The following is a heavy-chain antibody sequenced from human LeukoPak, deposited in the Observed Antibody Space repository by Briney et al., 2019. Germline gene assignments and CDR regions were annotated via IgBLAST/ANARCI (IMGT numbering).Heavy chain of an antibody. CDR2: ISYSGNT. Sequence: PSETLSLTCAVSGGSISSGGYSWSWIRQPPGKGLEWIGYISYSGNTYYNPPLKSRVTISVDTSKNQFSLKLSSVTAADTAVYYCARGPNYVWGSYRYFDYWGRGILVTVSS. CDR3: ARGPNYVWGSYRYFDY. V-gene: IGHV4-30-2*05. CDR1: GGSISSGGYS. D-gene: IGHD3-16*02. J-gene: IGHJ4*02.